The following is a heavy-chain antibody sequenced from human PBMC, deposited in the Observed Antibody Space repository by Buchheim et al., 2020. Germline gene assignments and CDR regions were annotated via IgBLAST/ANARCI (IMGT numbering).Heavy chain of an antibody. CDR2: IYYSGST. D-gene: IGHD6-19*01. J-gene: IGHJ4*02. V-gene: IGHV4-59*08. Sequence: QVQLQESGPGLVKPSETLSLTCTVSGGSISSYYWSWIRQPPGKGLEWIGYIYYSGSTNYNPSLKSRATISVDTPKNPFPLKLSSVTAADTAVYYCARHVAVARHYFDYWGQGTL. CDR3: ARHVAVARHYFDY. CDR1: GGSISSYY.